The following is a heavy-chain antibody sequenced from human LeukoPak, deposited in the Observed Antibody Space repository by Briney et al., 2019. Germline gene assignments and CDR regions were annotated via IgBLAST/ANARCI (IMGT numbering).Heavy chain of an antibody. CDR1: GFTFSSDA. CDR2: ISGSGGST. Sequence: GGSLRLSCAASGFTFSSDAMSWVRQAPGKGLDWVSAISGSGGSTYYADSVKGRFTISRDNSKNTLYLQMSSLRAEDTAVYYCAKSPHIDVVVPAAIYFDYWGQGTLVTVSS. D-gene: IGHD2-2*02. CDR3: AKSPHIDVVVPAAIYFDY. V-gene: IGHV3-23*01. J-gene: IGHJ4*02.